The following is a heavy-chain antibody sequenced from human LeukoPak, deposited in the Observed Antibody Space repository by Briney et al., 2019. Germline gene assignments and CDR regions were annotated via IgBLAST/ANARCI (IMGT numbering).Heavy chain of an antibody. Sequence: ASVKVSCKASGYTFTSYAMHWVRQAPGQRLGWMGWINAGNGNTKYSQKFQGRVTMTEDTSTDTAYMELSSLRSEDTAVYYCATDRTDSNYLFDYWGQGTLVTVSS. V-gene: IGHV1-3*01. CDR2: INAGNGNT. J-gene: IGHJ4*02. CDR1: GYTFTSYA. CDR3: ATDRTDSNYLFDY. D-gene: IGHD4-11*01.